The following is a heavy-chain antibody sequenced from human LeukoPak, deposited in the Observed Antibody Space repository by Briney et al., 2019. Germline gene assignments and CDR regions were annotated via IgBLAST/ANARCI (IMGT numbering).Heavy chain of an antibody. D-gene: IGHD2-8*01. CDR1: GFTFSSYA. Sequence: PGGSLRLSCAASGFTFSSYAMSWVRQAPGKGLEWVSAISGSGGSTYYADSVKGRFTISRDNSKNTLYLQMNSLRAEDTAVYYCAKDHFHCTNGVCYRNDFDYWGQGTLVIVSS. V-gene: IGHV3-23*01. CDR2: ISGSGGST. J-gene: IGHJ4*02. CDR3: AKDHFHCTNGVCYRNDFDY.